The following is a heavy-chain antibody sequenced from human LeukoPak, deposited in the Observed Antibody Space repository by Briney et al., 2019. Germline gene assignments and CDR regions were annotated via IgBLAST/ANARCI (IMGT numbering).Heavy chain of an antibody. V-gene: IGHV4-30-4*08. CDR1: GGSISSGDYY. Sequence: SETLSLTCTVSGGSISSGDYYWSWIRQPPGKGLEWIGYIYYSGSTYYNPSLKSRVTISVDTSKNQLSLKLSSVTAADTAVYYCARDLAYPMAGRVYWGQGTLVTVSS. CDR2: IYYSGST. J-gene: IGHJ4*02. D-gene: IGHD6-19*01. CDR3: ARDLAYPMAGRVY.